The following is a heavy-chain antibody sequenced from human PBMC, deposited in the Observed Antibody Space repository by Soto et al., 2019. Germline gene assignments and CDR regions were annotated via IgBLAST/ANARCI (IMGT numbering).Heavy chain of an antibody. CDR1: GFTFSAYN. J-gene: IGHJ4*02. Sequence: GGSLRLSCAASGFTFSAYNIYWVRQAPGKGLEWVSFISSTGTYLNYAASLKGRFTISRDNANSSVFLQMDNLSAEDTAVYYCARQLHFGELSLGFWGQGXLVTVYS. V-gene: IGHV3-21*01. CDR2: ISSTGTYL. CDR3: ARQLHFGELSLGF. D-gene: IGHD3-10*01.